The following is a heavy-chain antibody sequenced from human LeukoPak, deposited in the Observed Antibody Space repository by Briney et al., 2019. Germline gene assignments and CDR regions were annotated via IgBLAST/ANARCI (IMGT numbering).Heavy chain of an antibody. Sequence: ASVKVSCKASGYTFTSYAMNWVRQAPGQGLEWMGWINPNSGGTNYAQKFQGRVTMTRDTSISTAYMELSRLRSDDTAVYYCARASKDGSGSYYNPYWGQGTLVTVSS. V-gene: IGHV1-2*02. CDR3: ARASKDGSGSYYNPY. D-gene: IGHD3-10*01. J-gene: IGHJ4*02. CDR2: INPNSGGT. CDR1: GYTFTSYA.